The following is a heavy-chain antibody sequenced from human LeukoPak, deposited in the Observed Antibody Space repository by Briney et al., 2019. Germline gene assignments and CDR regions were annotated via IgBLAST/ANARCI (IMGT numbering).Heavy chain of an antibody. CDR1: GFTFSSYA. J-gene: IGHJ4*02. CDR3: VKDVNWSTY. D-gene: IGHD1-1*01. Sequence: GGSLRLSCAASGFTFSSYAMTWVRQAPGKGLEWVSVISGNGDSTYYADSVKGRFTISRDNSRNTVYLQMNSLRGDDTAVYYCVKDVNWSTYWGQGTLVTVSS. V-gene: IGHV3-23*01. CDR2: ISGNGDST.